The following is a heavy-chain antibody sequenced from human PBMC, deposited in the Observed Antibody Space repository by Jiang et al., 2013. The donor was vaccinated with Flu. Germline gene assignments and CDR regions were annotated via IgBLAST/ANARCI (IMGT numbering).Heavy chain of an antibody. D-gene: IGHD2-8*02. V-gene: IGHV1-18*01. CDR3: TRVSGGAPVYYFDY. CDR1: GYTFTSHG. J-gene: IGHJ4*02. CDR2: ISLYNGFT. Sequence: GAEVKKPGASVKVSCKASGYTFTSHGINWVRQAPGQGLEWMGWISLYNGFTNYAQKFQGRVTMTTDTSTSTAYMELRSLRSDDTAVYYCTRVSGGAPVYYFDYWGQGALVTVSS.